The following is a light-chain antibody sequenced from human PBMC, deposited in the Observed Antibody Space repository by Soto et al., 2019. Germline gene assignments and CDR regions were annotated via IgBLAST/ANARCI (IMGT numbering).Light chain of an antibody. CDR2: DTS. J-gene: IGKJ1*01. CDR3: QQYNSYWT. V-gene: IGKV1-17*01. CDR1: QDIRHD. Sequence: DIQMTQSPSSLSASVVDRATITCRASQDIRHDLGWYQQKPGKAPKRLIYDTSRLHSGVPSRFSGSGSGTEFTLTISSLQPDDFATYYCQQYNSYWTFGQGTKVDIK.